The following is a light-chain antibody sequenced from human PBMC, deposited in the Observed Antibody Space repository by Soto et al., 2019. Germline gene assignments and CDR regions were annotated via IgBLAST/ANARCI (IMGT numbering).Light chain of an antibody. V-gene: IGKV3-20*01. Sequence: EIVLTQSPGTLSLSPGERATLSCRASESFSSSYLAWYQQKPGQAPRLLIYGASSRATGIPDRFSGSGSGTDFAHTISGLEPEDFAVYYCQQYVSSPRTFGQGTKLEIK. J-gene: IGKJ2*01. CDR2: GAS. CDR1: ESFSSSY. CDR3: QQYVSSPRT.